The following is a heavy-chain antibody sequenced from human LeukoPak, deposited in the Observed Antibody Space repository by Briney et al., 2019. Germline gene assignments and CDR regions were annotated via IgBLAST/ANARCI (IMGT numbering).Heavy chain of an antibody. CDR3: ARETVGFYFDY. Sequence: SQTLSLTCTVSGGSISSGDYYWSWIRQPPGKGLEWTGYIYYSGSTYYNPSLKSRVTISVDTSKNQFSLKLSSVTAADTAVYYCARETVGFYFDYWGQGTLVTVSS. CDR1: GGSISSGDYY. CDR2: IYYSGST. J-gene: IGHJ4*02. V-gene: IGHV4-30-4*01. D-gene: IGHD4-23*01.